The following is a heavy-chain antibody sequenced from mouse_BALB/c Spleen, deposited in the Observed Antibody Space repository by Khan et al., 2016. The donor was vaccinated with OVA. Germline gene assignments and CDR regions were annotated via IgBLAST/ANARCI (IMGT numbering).Heavy chain of an antibody. CDR1: GYSITSDYA. V-gene: IGHV3-2*02. CDR3: ARSRYYCYGYAWDC. Sequence: VQLKESGPGLVKPSQSLSLTCTVTGYSITSDYAWNWIRQFPGNKLEWMGYISSTGSTSYNPSLKSRISITRDTSKNQFFLQLKSVTNEDTATYYCARSRYYCYGYAWDCWGRGTSVTVSS. J-gene: IGHJ4*01. D-gene: IGHD2-14*01. CDR2: ISSTGST.